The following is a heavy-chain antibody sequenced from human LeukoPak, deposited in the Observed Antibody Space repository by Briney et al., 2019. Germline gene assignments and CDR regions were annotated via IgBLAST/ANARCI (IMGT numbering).Heavy chain of an antibody. CDR2: MNQDGSGK. Sequence: PGGSLRLSCATSGFTFGRYWMTWVRQAPGKGLEWVANMNQDGSGKYYVDSVKGRFTISRGNAKNSLYLQMNSLRAEDTAVYYCAREYGSGSGFYFDYWGQGALVTVSS. CDR1: GFTFGRYW. V-gene: IGHV3-7*01. D-gene: IGHD3-10*01. J-gene: IGHJ4*02. CDR3: AREYGSGSGFYFDY.